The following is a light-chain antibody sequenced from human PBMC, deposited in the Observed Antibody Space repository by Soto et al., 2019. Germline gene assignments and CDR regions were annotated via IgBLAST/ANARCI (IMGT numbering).Light chain of an antibody. CDR2: DND. CDR1: SSNIGNHY. J-gene: IGLJ2*01. CDR3: GTWDSSLSVRI. V-gene: IGLV1-51*01. Sequence: QSVLTQPPSVSAAPGQKVTISCSGSSSNIGNHYVSWYQQFPGTAPKLLIYDNDKRPSGIPDRFSGSKSGTSATLGITGLQTGDEADYYCGTWDSSLSVRIFGGGTKLTVL.